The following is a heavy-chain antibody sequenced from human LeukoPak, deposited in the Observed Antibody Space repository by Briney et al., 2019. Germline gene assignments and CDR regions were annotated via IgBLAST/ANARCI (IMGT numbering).Heavy chain of an antibody. CDR1: GVSISSGDHY. CDR3: AREYRPRGYSGYDYVSFDY. V-gene: IGHV4-30-4*01. D-gene: IGHD5-12*01. CDR2: IYYSGST. Sequence: SQTLSLTCTVSGVSISSGDHYWSWIRQPPGKGLEWIGYIYYSGSTYYNPSLKSRVTISVDTSKNQFSLKLSSVTAADTAVYYCAREYRPRGYSGYDYVSFDYWGQGTLVTVSS. J-gene: IGHJ4*02.